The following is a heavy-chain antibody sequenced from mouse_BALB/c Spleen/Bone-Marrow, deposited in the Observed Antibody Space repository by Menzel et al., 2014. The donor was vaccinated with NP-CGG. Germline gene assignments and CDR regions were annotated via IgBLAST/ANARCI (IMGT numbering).Heavy chain of an antibody. CDR3: ARDGCGYFSWFAY. CDR1: GFTFSNYA. J-gene: IGHJ3*01. Sequence: EVQVVESGGGLVKPGGSLKLSCAASGFTFSNYAMSWVRQSPEKRLEWVAEISSGGSYTYYPDTVTGRFTISRDNAKKTLCLEMSSLRSEDTAMYYCARDGCGYFSWFAYWGQGTLVTVSA. CDR2: ISSGGSYT. V-gene: IGHV5-9-4*01. D-gene: IGHD2-3*01.